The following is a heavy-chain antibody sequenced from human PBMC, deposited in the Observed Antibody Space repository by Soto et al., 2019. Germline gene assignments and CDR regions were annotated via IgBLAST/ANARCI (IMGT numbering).Heavy chain of an antibody. Sequence: SVTLSLTCTVSGDSISSTSYYWDWICQPPGKGLEWIGSVYYSGSTYYNPSLKSRVTISVDTSKNQFSLKLSSVTAADTAVYYCATQGFGTLHGLVDVWGQGTTVTVS. CDR1: GDSISSTSYY. V-gene: IGHV4-39*01. J-gene: IGHJ6*02. CDR3: ATQGFGTLHGLVDV. CDR2: VYYSGST. D-gene: IGHD1-7*01.